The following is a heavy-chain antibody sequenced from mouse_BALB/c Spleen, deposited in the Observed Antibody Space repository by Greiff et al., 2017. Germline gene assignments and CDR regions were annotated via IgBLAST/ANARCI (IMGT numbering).Heavy chain of an antibody. CDR1: GFSLTGYG. J-gene: IGHJ3*01. Sequence: VQLQESGPGLVAPSQSLSITCTVSGFSLTGYGVNWVRQPPGKGLEWLGMIWGDGSTDYNSALKSRLSISKDNSKSQVFLKMNSLQTDDTARYYCARDLRSTMITTGFAYWGQGTLVTVSA. V-gene: IGHV2-6-7*01. CDR3: ARDLRSTMITTGFAY. D-gene: IGHD2-4*01. CDR2: IWGDGST.